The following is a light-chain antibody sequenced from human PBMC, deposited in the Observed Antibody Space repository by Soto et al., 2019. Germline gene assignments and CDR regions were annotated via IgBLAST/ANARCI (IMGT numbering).Light chain of an antibody. CDR2: QVS. CDR3: TSSTSDSLYV. CDR1: SSDIGHNKY. V-gene: IGLV2-14*01. J-gene: IGLJ1*01. Sequence: QSALTQPASVSVSPGQSITISCTGTSSDIGHNKYVSWYQQYPGKVPKLLINQVSNRPSGVSNRFSGSKSGNTASLTISGLLAEDEADYFCTSSTSDSLYVFGTGTKVTVL.